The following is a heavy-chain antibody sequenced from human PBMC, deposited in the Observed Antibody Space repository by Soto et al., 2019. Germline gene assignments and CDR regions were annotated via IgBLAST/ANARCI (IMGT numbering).Heavy chain of an antibody. CDR2: VYYSGST. V-gene: IGHV4-59*11. CDR3: ARTGVDFYFDF. Sequence: QVRLQESGPGLVKPSETLSLTCVVSGGSISGHYWSWIRQPPGKGLEWIGYVYYSGSTNYNPSLKSRVTMSVDTPKNQFSLKVSSVTAADTAVYYGARTGVDFYFDFWGQGTLVTVSS. D-gene: IGHD3-10*01. J-gene: IGHJ4*01. CDR1: GGSISGHY.